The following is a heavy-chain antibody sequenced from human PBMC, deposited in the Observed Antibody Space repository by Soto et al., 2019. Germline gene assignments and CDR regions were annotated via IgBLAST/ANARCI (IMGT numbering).Heavy chain of an antibody. Sequence: GVSLRLSCAASGFTFSSYWMSWVRQAPGKGLEWVANIKQDGSEKYYVDSVKGRFTISRDNAKNSLYLQMNSPRAEDTAVYYCATDIVATINNYYYYMDVWGQGTTVTVSS. CDR2: IKQDGSEK. CDR1: GFTFSSYW. J-gene: IGHJ6*03. CDR3: ATDIVATINNYYYYMDV. V-gene: IGHV3-7*01. D-gene: IGHD5-12*01.